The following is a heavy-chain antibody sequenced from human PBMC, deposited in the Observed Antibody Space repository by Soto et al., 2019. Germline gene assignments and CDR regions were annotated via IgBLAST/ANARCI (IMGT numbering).Heavy chain of an antibody. J-gene: IGHJ6*02. CDR3: AYLHCSGGSCYWFSYSGMDV. CDR2: IYWDDDK. D-gene: IGHD2-15*01. V-gene: IGHV2-5*02. Sequence: QITLKESGPTLVKPTQTLTLTCTFSGFSLSTSGVGVAWIRQPPGKALEWLALIYWDDDKRYRPSLETRLTATKNPSKNQGVVSMTNMDSVDTATYYCAYLHCSGGSCYWFSYSGMDVWGQGTTVTVSS. CDR1: GFSLSTSGVG.